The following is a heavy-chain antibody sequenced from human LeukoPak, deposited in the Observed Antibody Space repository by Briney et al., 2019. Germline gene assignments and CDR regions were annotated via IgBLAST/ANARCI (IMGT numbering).Heavy chain of an antibody. CDR3: ARDGAARGSGSFGD. CDR2: ISGSSSYI. CDR1: GFTFSSYS. Sequence: GGSLRLSCAGSGFTFSSYSMNWVRQAPGKGLEWVSSISGSSSYIYYADSVKGRFTISRDNVKNSLYLQMNSLRAEDAAVYYCARDGAARGSGSFGDWGQGTLVSVSS. V-gene: IGHV3-21*01. D-gene: IGHD3-10*01. J-gene: IGHJ4*02.